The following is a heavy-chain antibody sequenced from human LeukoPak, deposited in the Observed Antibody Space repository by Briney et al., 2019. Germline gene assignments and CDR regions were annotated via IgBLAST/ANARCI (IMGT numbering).Heavy chain of an antibody. CDR2: INPSGGST. V-gene: IGHV1-46*01. D-gene: IGHD5-18*01. J-gene: IGHJ4*02. CDR1: GYTFTGYY. Sequence: ASVKVSCKASGYTFTGYYMHWVRQASGRGLEWMGIINPSGGSTSYAQKFQGRVTMTRDTSTSTVYMELSSLRSEDTAVYYCARGYSHGRGFDYWGQGTLVTVSS. CDR3: ARGYSHGRGFDY.